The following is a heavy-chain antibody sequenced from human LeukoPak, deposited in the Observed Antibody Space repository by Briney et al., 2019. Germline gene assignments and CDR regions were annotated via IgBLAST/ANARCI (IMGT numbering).Heavy chain of an antibody. Sequence: SGGSLRLSCTASGFTFGDYAMSWFRQAPGKGLEWVGFIRSKAYGGTTEYAASVKGRFTISRDDSKSIAYLQMNSLKTEDTAVYYCTRAHLGYCSGGSCYPYYFDYWGQGTLATVSS. D-gene: IGHD2-15*01. V-gene: IGHV3-49*03. CDR1: GFTFGDYA. CDR3: TRAHLGYCSGGSCYPYYFDY. J-gene: IGHJ4*02. CDR2: IRSKAYGGTT.